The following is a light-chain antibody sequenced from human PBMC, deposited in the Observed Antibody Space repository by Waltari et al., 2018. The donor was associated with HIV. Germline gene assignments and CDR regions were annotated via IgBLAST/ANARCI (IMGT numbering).Light chain of an antibody. CDR3: QSVDSSATYWV. CDR1: AFPDTY. V-gene: IGLV3-25*03. J-gene: IGLJ3*02. Sequence: SYELRPPPSLSVSPARTARITCSGDAFPDTYVFWYQQKPGQAPLLVIFKDSERPSGIPERFSGSSSGTTATLTVTGVQAEDEADYYCQSVDSSATYWVFGGGTKLTVL. CDR2: KDS.